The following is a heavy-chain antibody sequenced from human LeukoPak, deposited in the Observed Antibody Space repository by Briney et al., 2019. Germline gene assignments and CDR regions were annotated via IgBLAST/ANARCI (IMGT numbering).Heavy chain of an antibody. Sequence: PSETLSLTCAVYGGSFSGYYWSWIRQPPGKGREWIGEINHSGSTNYNPSLKSRVTISVDTSKNQFSLKLSSVTAADTAVYYCANLAVAGTFYYYYMDVWGNGTTVTVS. CDR1: GGSFSGYY. V-gene: IGHV4-34*01. CDR3: ANLAVAGTFYYYYMDV. J-gene: IGHJ6*03. D-gene: IGHD6-19*01. CDR2: INHSGST.